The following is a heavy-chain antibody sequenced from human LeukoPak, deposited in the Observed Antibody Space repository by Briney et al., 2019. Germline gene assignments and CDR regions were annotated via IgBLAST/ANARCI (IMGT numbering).Heavy chain of an antibody. CDR1: GGSISSYY. V-gene: IGHV4-59*01. J-gene: IGHJ3*02. CDR3: AREVVTMVRGVIRSDAFDI. Sequence: SEALSLTCTVSGGSISSYYWSWIRQPPGKGLEWIGYIYYSGSTNYYTSLKSRVTISVETSKNQFSLKLSSVTATDTAVYYCAREVVTMVRGVIRSDAFDIWGQGTMVTVSS. D-gene: IGHD3-10*01. CDR2: IYYSGST.